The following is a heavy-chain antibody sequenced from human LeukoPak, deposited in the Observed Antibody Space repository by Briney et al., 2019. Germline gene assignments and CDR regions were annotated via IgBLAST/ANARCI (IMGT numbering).Heavy chain of an antibody. D-gene: IGHD3-22*01. J-gene: IGHJ4*02. CDR3: AREGWGGYYDSSGYLN. CDR1: GNSISSGDYY. CDR2: IYYSGST. V-gene: IGHV4-30-4*07. Sequence: NPSQTLSLTCTVSGNSISSGDYYWSWIRQPPGKGLEWIGYIYYSGSTYYNPSLKSRVTISVDTSKNQFSLKLSSVTAADTAVYYCAREGWGGYYDSSGYLNWGQGTLVTVSS.